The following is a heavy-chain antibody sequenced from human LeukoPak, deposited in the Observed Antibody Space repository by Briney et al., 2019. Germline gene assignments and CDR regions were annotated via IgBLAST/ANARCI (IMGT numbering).Heavy chain of an antibody. V-gene: IGHV3-74*01. Sequence: PGGSLRLSCAASGFTFSSYGMHWVRQAPGKGLVWVSRMNSDGSVTTYADSVKGRFTISRDNAKNTLYLQMNSLRAEDTAVYYCARGVNGNSDYWGQGTLVTVSS. D-gene: IGHD2-8*01. J-gene: IGHJ4*02. CDR3: ARGVNGNSDY. CDR1: GFTFSSYG. CDR2: MNSDGSVT.